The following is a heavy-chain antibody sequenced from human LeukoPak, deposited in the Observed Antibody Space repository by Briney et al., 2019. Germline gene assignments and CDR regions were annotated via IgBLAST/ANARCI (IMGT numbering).Heavy chain of an antibody. Sequence: SETLSLTCTVSDGSISSYYWSWIRQPPGKGLEWLGYVSYTGSTDYNPSLKSRVTISVDTSKNQFSLKLSSVTAADTAVYYCARGDGYNYDIWGQGTMVTVSS. J-gene: IGHJ3*02. CDR3: ARGDGYNYDI. CDR1: DGSISSYY. CDR2: VSYTGST. D-gene: IGHD5-24*01. V-gene: IGHV4-59*01.